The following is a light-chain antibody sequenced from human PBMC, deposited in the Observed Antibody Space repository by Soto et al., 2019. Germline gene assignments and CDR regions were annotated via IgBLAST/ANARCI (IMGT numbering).Light chain of an antibody. CDR3: AAWDDSLSGVV. Sequence: QLVLTQPPSVSGTPGQRVTIYCSGSSSNVGVNYVYWYQHFPGTAPKLLIHTNDQRPSGVPDRFSGSKSGTSASLAIGGLRSEDEADYYCAAWDDSLSGVVFGGGTKLTVL. CDR2: TND. CDR1: SSNVGVNY. V-gene: IGLV1-47*02. J-gene: IGLJ2*01.